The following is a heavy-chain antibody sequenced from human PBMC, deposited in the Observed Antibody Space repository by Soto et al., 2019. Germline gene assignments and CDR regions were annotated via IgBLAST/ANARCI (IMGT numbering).Heavy chain of an antibody. D-gene: IGHD6-19*01. CDR2: IYYSGST. V-gene: IGHV4-59*08. CDR3: ARQGIAVAYDAFDI. CDR1: GGSISSYY. J-gene: IGHJ3*02. Sequence: QVQLQESGPGLVKPSETLSLTCTVSGGSISSYYWSWIRQPPGKGLECIGYIYYSGSTNYNPSLKSRVTLSVDTSKNQFSLELSCVTAADTAVYYCARQGIAVAYDAFDIWCQGTMVTVSS.